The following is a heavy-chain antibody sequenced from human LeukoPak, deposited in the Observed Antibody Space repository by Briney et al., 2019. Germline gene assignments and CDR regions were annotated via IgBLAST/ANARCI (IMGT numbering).Heavy chain of an antibody. CDR2: ISYDGRNK. V-gene: IGHV3-30*04. D-gene: IGHD3-22*01. J-gene: IGHJ5*02. Sequence: PGGSLRLSCAASGFTFSSHAMHWVRQAPGKGLEWVAVISYDGRNKDYADSVKGRFTISRDNSKNTLFVQMNSLRAEDTAVYYCAREYDSSWPSWGQGTLVTVSS. CDR3: AREYDSSWPS. CDR1: GFTFSSHA.